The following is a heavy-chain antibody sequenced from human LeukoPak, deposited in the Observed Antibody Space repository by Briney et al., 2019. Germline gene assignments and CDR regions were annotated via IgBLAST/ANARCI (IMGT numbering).Heavy chain of an antibody. CDR2: INHSGST. V-gene: IGHV4-39*07. J-gene: IGHJ6*03. D-gene: IGHD2-8*01. CDR3: ARDVEEHCTNGECYYYNYMDV. CDR1: GGSISSSSYY. Sequence: SETLSLTCTVSGGSISSSSYYWGWIRQPPGKGLEWIGEINHSGSTNYNPSLKSRVTISVDTSKNQFSLKLSSVTAADTAVYYCARDVEEHCTNGECYYYNYMDVWGRGTTVTVSS.